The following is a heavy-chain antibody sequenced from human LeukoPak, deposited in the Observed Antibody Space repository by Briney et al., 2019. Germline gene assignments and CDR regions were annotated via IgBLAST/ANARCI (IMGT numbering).Heavy chain of an antibody. CDR3: ARDLPTGTYRAYFDN. CDR2: ISSTGSDI. J-gene: IGHJ4*02. Sequence: GSLRLSCEASGFPFSSYAMTWVRQAPGKGLEWVSYISSTGSDIYYADSVKGRFTITRDNAENSLYLQMNSLRAEDTAVYYCARDLPTGTYRAYFDNWGQGTLVTVSS. D-gene: IGHD1-26*01. CDR1: GFPFSSYA. V-gene: IGHV3-48*03.